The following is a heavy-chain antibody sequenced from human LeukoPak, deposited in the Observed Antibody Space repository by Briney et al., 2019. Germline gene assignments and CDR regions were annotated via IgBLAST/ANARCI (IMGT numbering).Heavy chain of an antibody. CDR1: GFTFSTYA. CDR3: AKDVEYGYLDS. D-gene: IGHD2/OR15-2a*01. J-gene: IGHJ4*02. CDR2: ISGSGGST. V-gene: IGHV3-23*01. Sequence: PGGSLRLSCVASGFTFSTYAMSWVRQAPGKGLEWVSAISGSGGSTFYADSVKGRFTISRDNSKNTLYLQMNSLRAEDTAVYYCAKDVEYGYLDSWGQGTLVAVSS.